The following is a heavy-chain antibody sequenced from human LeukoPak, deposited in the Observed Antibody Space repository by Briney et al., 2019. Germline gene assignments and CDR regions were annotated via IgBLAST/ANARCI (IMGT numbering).Heavy chain of an antibody. CDR2: IYYSGST. D-gene: IGHD3-22*01. CDR1: GGSISSSSYY. Sequence: SETLSLICTVSGGSISSSSYYWGWIRQPPGKGLEWIGSIYYSGSTYYNPSLKSRVTISVDTSKNQFSLKLSSVTAADTAVYYCARHDRGSRNFDYWGQGTLVTVSS. V-gene: IGHV4-39*01. J-gene: IGHJ4*02. CDR3: ARHDRGSRNFDY.